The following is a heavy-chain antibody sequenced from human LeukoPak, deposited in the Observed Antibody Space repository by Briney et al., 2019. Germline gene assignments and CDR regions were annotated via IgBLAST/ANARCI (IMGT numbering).Heavy chain of an antibody. CDR3: AKGHSGNYYSYYMDV. J-gene: IGHJ6*03. CDR1: GFTVSSFG. Sequence: GGSLRLSCAASGFTVSSFGMHWVRQAPGKGLEWVTFIWYDGNKKYYADSVKGRFTISRDNSKNTLYLQMNSLRAEDTAVYYCAKGHSGNYYSYYMDVSTKGTTVTVSS. D-gene: IGHD1-26*01. V-gene: IGHV3-30*02. CDR2: IWYDGNKK.